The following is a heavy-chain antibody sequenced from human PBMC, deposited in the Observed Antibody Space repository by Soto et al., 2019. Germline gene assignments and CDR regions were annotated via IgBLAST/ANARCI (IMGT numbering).Heavy chain of an antibody. J-gene: IGHJ6*02. V-gene: IGHV4-39*01. D-gene: IGHD2-15*01. CDR3: APLSVSLSGPYGIHV. Sequence: SETLSLTCSVSGYSVSSSDYYWAWIRQPPGKGLEWIGSMLYSGLTYYNPSLKSRVTLSVDTSKNQFSVRLNSVTASDTAVYYCAPLSVSLSGPYGIHVWGQGPTVTAP. CDR1: GYSVSSSDYY. CDR2: MLYSGLT.